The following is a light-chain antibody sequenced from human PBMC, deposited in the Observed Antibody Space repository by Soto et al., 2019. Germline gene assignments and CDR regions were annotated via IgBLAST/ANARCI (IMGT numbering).Light chain of an antibody. Sequence: EIVLTQSPGTLSLSPGERATLSCRASQSVSSSYLAWYQQKPGQAPRLLIYGASSRATGIPDRFSGGGSGTDFTLTINRLEPEDSAVYYCQQYGSSPPWTFGQGTKVDIK. CDR2: GAS. CDR1: QSVSSSY. J-gene: IGKJ1*01. V-gene: IGKV3-20*01. CDR3: QQYGSSPPWT.